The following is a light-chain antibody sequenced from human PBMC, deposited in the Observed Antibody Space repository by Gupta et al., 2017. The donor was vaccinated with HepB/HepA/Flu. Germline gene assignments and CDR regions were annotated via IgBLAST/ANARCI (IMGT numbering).Light chain of an antibody. CDR3: QQYYSTPPT. Sequence: EIVMTQSPDSLAVSLGERAPTNCKSSQSVLYSSNNKNYLAWYQQKPGQPPKLLIYWASTRESGVPDRFSGSGSGTDFTLTISRLQTEDVAVYFCQQYYSTPPTFGQGTKVEIK. CDR2: WAS. CDR1: QSVLYSSNNKNY. V-gene: IGKV4-1*01. J-gene: IGKJ1*01.